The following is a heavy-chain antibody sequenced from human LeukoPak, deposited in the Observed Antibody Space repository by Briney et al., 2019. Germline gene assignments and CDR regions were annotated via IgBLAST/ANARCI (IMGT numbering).Heavy chain of an antibody. J-gene: IGHJ6*03. CDR2: ISGSGGST. Sequence: GGSLRLSCAASGFTFSSYGMSWVRQAPGKGLEWVSAISGSGGSTYYADSVKGRFTISRDNSKNTLYLQMNSLRAEDTAVYYCARILFGYSRSWWIMDVWGKGTTVTVSS. CDR3: ARILFGYSRSWWIMDV. D-gene: IGHD6-13*01. CDR1: GFTFSSYG. V-gene: IGHV3-23*01.